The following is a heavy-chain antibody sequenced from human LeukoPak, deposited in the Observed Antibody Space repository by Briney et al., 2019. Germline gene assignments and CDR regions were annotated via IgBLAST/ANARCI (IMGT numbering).Heavy chain of an antibody. CDR1: XGXXXXXA. CDR2: IIPIFGTA. CDR3: ARDLAITIFGVVIRTDAFDI. D-gene: IGHD3-3*01. Sequence: SVKVSXKAXXGXXXXXAIXWVRQAPGQGLEWMGGIIPIFGTANYAQKFQGRVTITADESTSTAYMELSSLRSEDTAVYYCARDLAITIFGVVIRTDAFDIWGQGTMVTVSS. J-gene: IGHJ3*02. V-gene: IGHV1-69*13.